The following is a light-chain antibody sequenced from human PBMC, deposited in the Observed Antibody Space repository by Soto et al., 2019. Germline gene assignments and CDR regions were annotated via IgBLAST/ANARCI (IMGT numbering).Light chain of an antibody. Sequence: DIPMTQSPSSVSASVGDRVTITCRASQGVISWLAWYQQKPGKAPKLLIYAASSLHSGVPSRFSGSGSGTDFTLTISSLQPEDFATYYCQQANSFPWTFGQGTKVEIK. V-gene: IGKV1-12*01. CDR2: AAS. CDR3: QQANSFPWT. J-gene: IGKJ1*01. CDR1: QGVISW.